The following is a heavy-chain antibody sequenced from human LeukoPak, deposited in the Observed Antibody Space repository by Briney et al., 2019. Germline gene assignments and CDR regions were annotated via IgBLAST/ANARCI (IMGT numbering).Heavy chain of an antibody. D-gene: IGHD1-26*01. J-gene: IGHJ4*02. Sequence: SETLSLTCAVYGGSFSGYYWSWIRQPPGKGLEWIGEINHSGSTNYNPSLKSRVTISLDTSKNQLSLKLSSVTAADTAVYYCASTSSRWEAYFDYWGQGTLVTVSS. CDR2: INHSGST. V-gene: IGHV4-34*01. CDR3: ASTSSRWEAYFDY. CDR1: GGSFSGYY.